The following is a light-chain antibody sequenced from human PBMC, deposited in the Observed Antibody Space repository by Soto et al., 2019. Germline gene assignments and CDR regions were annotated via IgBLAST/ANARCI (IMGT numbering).Light chain of an antibody. CDR2: EGS. V-gene: IGLV2-23*01. CDR3: CSYAGSSTWV. CDR1: SSDVGSYNL. Sequence: QSVLTQPASVPGSPGQSITISCTGTSSDVGSYNLVSWYQQHPGKAPKLMIYEGSKRPSGVSNRFSGSKSGNTASLTISGLQAEDEADYYCCSYAGSSTWVFGGGTKVTVL. J-gene: IGLJ3*02.